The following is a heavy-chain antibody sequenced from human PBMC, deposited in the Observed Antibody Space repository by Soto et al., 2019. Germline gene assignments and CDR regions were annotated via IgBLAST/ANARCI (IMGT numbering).Heavy chain of an antibody. CDR2: ISAYNGNT. CDR3: AGPSTDYGDYVWSFPY. Sequence: QVQLVQSGSEVKKPGASVKVSCKASGYHFSGYAIGWVRQSPGQGLEWMGWISAYNGNTNFSQKFQGRFTMTTDTSTSPAYMELRSLRSDDMVVDYCAGPSTDYGDYVWSFPYWGQVTLFTVSS. D-gene: IGHD4-17*01. J-gene: IGHJ4*02. V-gene: IGHV1-18*03. CDR1: GYHFSGYA.